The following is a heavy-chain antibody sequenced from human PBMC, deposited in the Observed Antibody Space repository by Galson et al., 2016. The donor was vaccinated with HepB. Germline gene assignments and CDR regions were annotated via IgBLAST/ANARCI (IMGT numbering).Heavy chain of an antibody. Sequence: SLRLSCAASGFTLRNYDIQWVRQPTGKGLEWVSATGSAGDTQYAVSVKGRFTISRENAKNSLHLQMNSLRAGDTAVYYCARGRFWGYNYDSRGYLDWYIDLWGRGTLVTVSS. V-gene: IGHV3-13*01. CDR2: TGSAGDT. CDR3: ARGRFWGYNYDSRGYLDWYIDL. CDR1: GFTLRNYD. J-gene: IGHJ2*01. D-gene: IGHD3-22*01.